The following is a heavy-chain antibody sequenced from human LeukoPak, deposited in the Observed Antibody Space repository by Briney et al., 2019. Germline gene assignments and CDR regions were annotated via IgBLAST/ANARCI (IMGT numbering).Heavy chain of an antibody. CDR3: ASYGSGSYYNDLDY. J-gene: IGHJ4*02. V-gene: IGHV3-21*01. Sequence: PGGSLRLSCAASGFTFSSYSMNWVRQAPGKGLEWVSSISSSSSYIYYADSVKGRFTISRDNAKDSLYLQMNSLRAEDTAVYYCASYGSGSYYNDLDYWGQGTLVTVSS. CDR2: ISSSSSYI. D-gene: IGHD3-10*01. CDR1: GFTFSSYS.